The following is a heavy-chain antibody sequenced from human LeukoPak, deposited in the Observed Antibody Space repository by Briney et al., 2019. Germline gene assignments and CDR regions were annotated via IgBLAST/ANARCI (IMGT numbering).Heavy chain of an antibody. J-gene: IGHJ4*02. V-gene: IGHV3-21*01. CDR3: ARGGSSGYYGYW. Sequence: PGGSLRLSCAVSGFPFSTFWMSWVRQAPGKGLEWVSSISSSSSYIYYADSVKGRFTISRDNAKNSLYLQMNSLRAEDTAVYYCARGGSSGYYGYWWGQGTLVTVSS. CDR2: ISSSSSYI. CDR1: GFPFSTFW. D-gene: IGHD3-22*01.